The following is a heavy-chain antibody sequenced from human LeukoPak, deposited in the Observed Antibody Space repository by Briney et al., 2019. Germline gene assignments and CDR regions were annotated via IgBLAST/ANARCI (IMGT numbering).Heavy chain of an antibody. J-gene: IGHJ4*01. Sequence: ETRSLTCTVSGGSISSYYWSWIRQPPGKGLEWIGYIYYSGSTNYNPSLKSRVTISVDTSKNQFSLKLSSVTAADTAVYYCARGSREVRGVTWALFDCWGHGTLVSVSS. D-gene: IGHD3-10*01. CDR3: ARGSREVRGVTWALFDC. V-gene: IGHV4-59*01. CDR2: IYYSGST. CDR1: GGSISSYY.